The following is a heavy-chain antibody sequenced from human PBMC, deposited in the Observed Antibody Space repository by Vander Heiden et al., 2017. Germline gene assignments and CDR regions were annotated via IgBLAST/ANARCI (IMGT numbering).Heavy chain of an antibody. CDR2: IWYDGTHA. V-gene: IGHV3-33*01. J-gene: IGHJ4*02. CDR1: GFIFSNYG. CDR3: GRDRGSYFEH. Sequence: QVRLVESGGGVVQPGRSLRPPCVASGFIFSNYGMHWVRQAPGKGLEWLSFIWYDGTHAYYADSVKGRITVSRDNSKNTLYLQLSSVRVEDTAVYFCGRDRGSYFEHWGQGTPVTVSS.